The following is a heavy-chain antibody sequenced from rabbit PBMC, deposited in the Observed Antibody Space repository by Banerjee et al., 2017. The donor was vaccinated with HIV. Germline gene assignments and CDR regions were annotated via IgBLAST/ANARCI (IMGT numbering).Heavy chain of an antibody. D-gene: IGHD4-2*01. J-gene: IGHJ3*01. CDR1: GFSFSSGYW. CDR2: IYTDSGSA. V-gene: IGHV1S45*01. Sequence: QEQLVESGGGLVQPGASLTLTCTASGFSFSSGYWICWVRQAPGKGLEWIGCIYTDSGSAYYASWAKGRFTISKTSSTTVTLQMTSLTAADTATYFCARNWDLWGQGTLVTVS. CDR3: ARNWDL.